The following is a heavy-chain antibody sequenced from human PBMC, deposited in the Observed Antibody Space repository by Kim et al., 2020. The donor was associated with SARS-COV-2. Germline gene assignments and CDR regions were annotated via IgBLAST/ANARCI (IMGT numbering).Heavy chain of an antibody. J-gene: IGHJ4*02. CDR3: AKDISMATMPSYLFDY. V-gene: IGHV3-9*01. CDR2: ISWNSGSI. D-gene: IGHD5-12*01. CDR1: GFTFGDYA. Sequence: GGSLRLSCAASGFTFGDYAMHWVRQAPGKGLEWVSGISWNSGSIGYADSVKGRFTISRDNAKNSLYLQMDSLRAEDTALYYCAKDISMATMPSYLFDYWGQGTLVTVSS.